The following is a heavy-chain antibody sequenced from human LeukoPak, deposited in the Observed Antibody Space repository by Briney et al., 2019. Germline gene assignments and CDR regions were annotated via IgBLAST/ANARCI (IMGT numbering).Heavy chain of an antibody. CDR1: GYTFTSYY. D-gene: IGHD2-21*02. V-gene: IGHV1-46*01. CDR3: ARGSPPIVVVTAHNLFDY. CDR2: INPSGGST. Sequence: ASVKVSCKASGYTFTSYYMHWVRQAPGQGLEWMGIINPSGGSTSYAQKFQGRVTMTRDTSTSTVYMELSSLRSEDTAVYYCARGSPPIVVVTAHNLFDYWGQGTLVTVSS. J-gene: IGHJ4*02.